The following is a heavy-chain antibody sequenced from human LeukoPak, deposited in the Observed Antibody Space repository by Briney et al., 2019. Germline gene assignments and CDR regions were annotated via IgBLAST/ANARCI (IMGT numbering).Heavy chain of an antibody. D-gene: IGHD3-22*01. J-gene: IGHJ6*03. CDR2: MNTSGRT. CDR3: ARGRQDVTMIVVVMTAVSYYLDV. Sequence: SETLSLTCAVYGVAFSGDYWSWIRQTPEKGLEWGGEMNTSGRTNNNPSLKSRGTITVDTSTNQFSLELSSVTAADTAVYYCARGRQDVTMIVVVMTAVSYYLDVWGKGTTVTVS. V-gene: IGHV4-34*04. CDR1: GVAFSGDY.